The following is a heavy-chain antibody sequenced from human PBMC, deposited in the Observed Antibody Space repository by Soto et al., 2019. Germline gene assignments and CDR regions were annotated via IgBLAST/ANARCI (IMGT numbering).Heavy chain of an antibody. J-gene: IGHJ5*02. D-gene: IGHD6-13*01. CDR2: IYHSGST. CDR3: ASQYKISWYVGPLDR. CDR1: GVSIPSNKW. V-gene: IGHV4-4*02. Sequence: SETLSLTCTVYGVSIPSNKWWGWVRQYPGKGLEWIGEIYHSGSTNYNPPHKSRVTISVDKPKIQFSLKLRSVTAADTAVYYCASQYKISWYVGPLDRWGRGTLVTVSS.